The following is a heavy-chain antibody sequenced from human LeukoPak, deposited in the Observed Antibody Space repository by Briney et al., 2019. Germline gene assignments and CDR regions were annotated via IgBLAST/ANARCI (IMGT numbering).Heavy chain of an antibody. D-gene: IGHD3-22*01. CDR3: AKDPTYYYDSSGRSTPFDY. J-gene: IGHJ4*02. CDR1: GFTFSSYA. V-gene: IGHV3-23*01. Sequence: HSGGSLRLSCAASGFTFSSYAMNWVRQAPGKGLEWVSAISGSGGSTYYADSVKGRFTISRDNSKNTLYLQMNSLRAEDTAVYYCAKDPTYYYDSSGRSTPFDYWGQGTLVTVSS. CDR2: ISGSGGST.